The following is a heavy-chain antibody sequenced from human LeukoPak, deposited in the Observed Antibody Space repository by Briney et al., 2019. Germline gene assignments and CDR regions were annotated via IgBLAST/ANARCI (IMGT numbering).Heavy chain of an antibody. V-gene: IGHV3-15*01. Sequence: PGGSLRLSCAASGFTFSNAWMSWVRHAPGKGLEWVGRIKSKTDDGTTDYAAPVKGRFTISRDDSKNTLYLQMNSLKTEDTAVYYCTTDYYGSGSYYNTLLSLFDYWGQGTLVTVSS. J-gene: IGHJ4*02. CDR1: GFTFSNAW. D-gene: IGHD3-10*01. CDR2: IKSKTDDGTT. CDR3: TTDYYGSGSYYNTLLSLFDY.